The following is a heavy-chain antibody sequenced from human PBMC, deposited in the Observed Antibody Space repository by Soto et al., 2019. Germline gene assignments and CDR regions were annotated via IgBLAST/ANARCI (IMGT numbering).Heavy chain of an antibody. Sequence: EVELLESGGGLVRPGGSLRLSCAASGFTFSHYVLSWVRQSPERGLEWVSSISGSGSSVYVADSVRGRFIMSRDLSTNTVSLQMNSLRAEDTAVYYCAKVRASYLSASYFYYGLDVWGQGTTVTVSS. V-gene: IGHV3-23*01. CDR2: ISGSGSSV. D-gene: IGHD3-10*01. CDR3: AKVRASYLSASYFYYGLDV. J-gene: IGHJ6*02. CDR1: GFTFSHYV.